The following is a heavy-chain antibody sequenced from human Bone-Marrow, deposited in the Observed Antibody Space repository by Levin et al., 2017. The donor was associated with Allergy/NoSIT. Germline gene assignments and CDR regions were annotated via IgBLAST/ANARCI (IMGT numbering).Heavy chain of an antibody. J-gene: IGHJ4*02. CDR2: TYYRSKWYN. V-gene: IGHV6-1*01. D-gene: IGHD6-19*01. Sequence: SQTLSLTCGISGDSVSRNNADWNWIRQSPSRGLEWLGRTYYRSKWYNDYAVSVKSRITINPDTSKNQFSLQLNSVTPEDTAIYYCARGIEVAGRGNFDSWGQGTLVTVSS. CDR1: GDSVSRNNAD. CDR3: ARGIEVAGRGNFDS.